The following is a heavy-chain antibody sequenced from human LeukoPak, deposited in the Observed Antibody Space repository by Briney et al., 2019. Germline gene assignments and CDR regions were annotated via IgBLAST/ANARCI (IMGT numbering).Heavy chain of an antibody. D-gene: IGHD6-19*01. CDR1: GGSISSSSYY. CDR2: IYYSGST. Sequence: SETLSLTCTVSGGSISSSSYYWSWIRQPPGKGLEWIGYIYYSGSTNYNPSLKSRVTISVDTSKNQFSLKLSSVTAADTAVYYCARSSLAVAGRYYYYYGMDVWGQGTTVTVSS. CDR3: ARSSLAVAGRYYYYYGMDV. J-gene: IGHJ6*02. V-gene: IGHV4-61*01.